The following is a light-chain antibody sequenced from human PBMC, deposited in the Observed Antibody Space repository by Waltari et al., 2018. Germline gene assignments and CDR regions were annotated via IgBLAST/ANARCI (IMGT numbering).Light chain of an antibody. V-gene: IGLV3-19*01. CDR2: AKN. CDR3: HSRDASGVAGS. Sequence: SSELTQDPAVSVAMGQTVRIPCQGDSLRSYYASWYPQRPGQAPIIVIYAKNNRPSGVTDRFSGSSSHNTGSLTSTGAQAEDEASYYCHSRDASGVAGSFGGGTKLTVL. CDR1: SLRSYY. J-gene: IGLJ2*01.